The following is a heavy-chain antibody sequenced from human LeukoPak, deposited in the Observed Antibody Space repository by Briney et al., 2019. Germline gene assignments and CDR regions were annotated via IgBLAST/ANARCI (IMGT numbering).Heavy chain of an antibody. D-gene: IGHD4-17*01. Sequence: ASVKVSCKASGYTFTSYAMHWVRQAPGQRLEWMGWINAGNGNTKYSQKFQGRVTITRDTSASTAYMELSSLRSEDTAVYYCARAGLAKVTVLFDYWGQGTLVTVSS. CDR1: GYTFTSYA. CDR3: ARAGLAKVTVLFDY. CDR2: INAGNGNT. V-gene: IGHV1-3*01. J-gene: IGHJ4*02.